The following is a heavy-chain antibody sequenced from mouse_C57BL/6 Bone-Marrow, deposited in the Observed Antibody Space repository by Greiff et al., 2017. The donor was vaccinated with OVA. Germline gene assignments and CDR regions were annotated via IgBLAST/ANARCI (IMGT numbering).Heavy chain of an antibody. CDR3: AGGSPYFDY. CDR2: IDPSDSET. D-gene: IGHD1-1*01. Sequence: QVQLKQPGAELVRPGSSVKLSCKASGYTFTSYWMHWVKQRPIQGLEWIGNIDPSDSETHYNQKFKDKATLTVDKSSSTAYMQISSLTSEDSAVYYCAGGSPYFDYWGQGTTLTVSS. J-gene: IGHJ2*01. CDR1: GYTFTSYW. V-gene: IGHV1-52*01.